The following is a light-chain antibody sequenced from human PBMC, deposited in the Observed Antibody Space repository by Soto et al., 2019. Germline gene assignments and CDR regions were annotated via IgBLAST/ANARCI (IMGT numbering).Light chain of an antibody. CDR1: QNLVYSDLNGS. Sequence: DVVMPQSPLSLPVTLGQPASLSCRSSQNLVYSDLNGSLNWFHQRPGQSPRRLLYDVSQRDSVVPERFSGSGSGTDFTLTISRVEAEDVGVYYCMQGTHWPWTVGQGTKVEIK. CDR2: DVS. V-gene: IGKV2-30*01. J-gene: IGKJ1*01. CDR3: MQGTHWPWT.